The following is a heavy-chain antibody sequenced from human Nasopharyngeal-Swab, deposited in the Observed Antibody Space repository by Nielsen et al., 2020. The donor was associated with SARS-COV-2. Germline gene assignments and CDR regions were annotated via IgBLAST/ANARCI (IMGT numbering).Heavy chain of an antibody. CDR1: GFTFSSYW. Sequence: GGSLRLSCAASGFTFSSYWMHWVRQAPGKGLVWVSRINSDGSSTSYADSVKGRFTISRDNAKNTLYLQMNSLGAEDTAVYYCARDGVLYYYGMDVWGQGTTVTVSS. CDR3: ARDGVLYYYGMDV. J-gene: IGHJ6*02. CDR2: INSDGSST. D-gene: IGHD6-13*01. V-gene: IGHV3-74*01.